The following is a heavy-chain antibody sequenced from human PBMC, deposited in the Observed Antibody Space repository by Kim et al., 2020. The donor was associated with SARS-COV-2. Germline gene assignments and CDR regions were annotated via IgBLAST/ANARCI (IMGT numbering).Heavy chain of an antibody. CDR3: ARDSHRANPEGARWDFQWYYFDY. Sequence: GGSLRLSCAASGFTFSSYAMHWVRQAPGKGLEWVAVISYVGSNKYYADSVKGRFTISRDNSKNTLYLQMNSLRAEDTAVYYCARDSHRANPEGARWDFQWYYFDYWGQGTLVTVSS. CDR1: GFTFSSYA. V-gene: IGHV3-30-3*01. D-gene: IGHD2-15*01. CDR2: ISYVGSNK. J-gene: IGHJ4*02.